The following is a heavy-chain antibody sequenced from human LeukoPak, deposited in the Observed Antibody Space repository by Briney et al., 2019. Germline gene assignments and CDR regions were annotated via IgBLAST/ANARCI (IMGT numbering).Heavy chain of an antibody. CDR2: ISYDGSNK. V-gene: IGHV3-30-3*01. Sequence: PGRSLRLSCAASGFTFSSYAMHRVRQAPGKGLEWVAVISYDGSNKYYADSVKGRFTISRDNSKNTLYLQMNSLRAEDTAVYYCARAVGGLWFESPDYWGQGTLVTVSS. D-gene: IGHD3-10*01. CDR3: ARAVGGLWFESPDY. J-gene: IGHJ4*02. CDR1: GFTFSSYA.